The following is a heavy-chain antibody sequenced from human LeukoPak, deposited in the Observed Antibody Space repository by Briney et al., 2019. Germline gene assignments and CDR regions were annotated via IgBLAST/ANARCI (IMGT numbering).Heavy chain of an antibody. V-gene: IGHV3-23*01. D-gene: IGHD3-9*01. CDR3: ARGGGGNSDFLTTYTGASLSFDY. CDR1: GFTLSSYA. CDR2: LGISGDYA. Sequence: HSGGSLRLSCVASGFTLSSYAVSWVRQAPGKGLQWVSSLGISGDYAWYAGSVKGRFTISRDSSKNTPYLQMNRLGAEDTAVYYCARGGGGNSDFLTTYTGASLSFDYWGQGALVTVSS. J-gene: IGHJ4*02.